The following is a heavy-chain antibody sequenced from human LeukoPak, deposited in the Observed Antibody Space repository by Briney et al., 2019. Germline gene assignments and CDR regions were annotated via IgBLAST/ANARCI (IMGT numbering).Heavy chain of an antibody. J-gene: IGHJ4*02. CDR3: ARGGDSGSYYVELDY. Sequence: ASVKVSCKASGYTFTGYYMHWVRQAPGQGLEWMGWINPNSGGTNYAQKFQGRVTMTRDTSISTAYMELSGLRSDDTAVYYCARGGDSGSYYVELDYWGQGTLVTVSS. V-gene: IGHV1-2*02. CDR1: GYTFTGYY. CDR2: INPNSGGT. D-gene: IGHD1-26*01.